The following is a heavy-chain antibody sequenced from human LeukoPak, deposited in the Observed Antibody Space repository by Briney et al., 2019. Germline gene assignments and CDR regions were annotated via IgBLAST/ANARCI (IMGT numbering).Heavy chain of an antibody. J-gene: IGHJ4*02. CDR2: INQDGSQT. Sequence: GGSLRLSCAPSGFTFSIYWMSWVRQAPRQGREWVANINQDGSQTYYVDSVRGRFSISRDNSKNSLFLQMDSVRAEDTAIYYCARAASTGTVDYWGQGTPVTVSS. V-gene: IGHV3-7*01. CDR3: ARAASTGTVDY. CDR1: GFTFSIYW. D-gene: IGHD4-17*01.